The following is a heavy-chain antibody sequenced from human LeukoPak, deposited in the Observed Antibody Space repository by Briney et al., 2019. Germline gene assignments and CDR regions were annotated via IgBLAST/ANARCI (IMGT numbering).Heavy chain of an antibody. Sequence: GGSLRLSCAASGFTFDDYAMHWVRQAPGKGLEWVSGISWNSGSIGYADSVKGRFTISRDNAKNSLYLQINSLRAEDTALYYCAKGCYSSSWYYFDYWGQATLVTVSS. D-gene: IGHD6-13*01. CDR2: ISWNSGSI. J-gene: IGHJ4*02. CDR3: AKGCYSSSWYYFDY. V-gene: IGHV3-9*01. CDR1: GFTFDDYA.